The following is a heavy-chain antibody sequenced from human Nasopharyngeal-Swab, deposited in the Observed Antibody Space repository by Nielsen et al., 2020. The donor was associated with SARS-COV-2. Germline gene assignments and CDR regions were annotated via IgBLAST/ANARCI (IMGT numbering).Heavy chain of an antibody. CDR2: ISNSDSTI. CDR1: GFTFSDYY. J-gene: IGHJ6*03. D-gene: IGHD6-13*01. CDR3: ARMAAALGYYYYYMDV. Sequence: GGSLRLSCAASGFTFSDYYMSWIRQAPGQGLEWVSYISNSDSTIYYADSVKGRFTISRDNAKNSLYLQMNSLRAEDTAVYYCARMAAALGYYYYYMDVWGKGTTVTVSS. V-gene: IGHV3-11*01.